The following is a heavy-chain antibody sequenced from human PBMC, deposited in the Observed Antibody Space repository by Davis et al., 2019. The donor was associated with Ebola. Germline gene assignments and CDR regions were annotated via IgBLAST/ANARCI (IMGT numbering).Heavy chain of an antibody. CDR3: ARDRGMIAAAGHFDY. J-gene: IGHJ4*02. CDR1: GYTFTNYD. V-gene: IGHV1-18*01. CDR2: ISAYNGNT. Sequence: SVKVSCKASGYTFTNYDVHWVRQAPGQGLEWMGWISAYNGNTNYAQKLQGRVTMTTDTSTSTAYMELRSLRSDDTAVYYCARDRGMIAAAGHFDYWGQGTLVTVSS. D-gene: IGHD6-13*01.